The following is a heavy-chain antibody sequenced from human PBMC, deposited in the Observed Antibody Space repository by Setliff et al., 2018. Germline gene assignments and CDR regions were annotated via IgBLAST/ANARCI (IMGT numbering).Heavy chain of an antibody. Sequence: GESLKISCQGSGYSFTNNWIAWVRQMPGKGLECMGIIFPGNSNTRYSPSFQGQVTISVDKAISTTYLQWSSLKASDTGMYYCARSTVTQDFDSWGQGTLVTVSS. J-gene: IGHJ4*02. CDR2: IFPGNSNT. D-gene: IGHD4-17*01. V-gene: IGHV5-51*01. CDR1: GYSFTNNW. CDR3: ARSTVTQDFDS.